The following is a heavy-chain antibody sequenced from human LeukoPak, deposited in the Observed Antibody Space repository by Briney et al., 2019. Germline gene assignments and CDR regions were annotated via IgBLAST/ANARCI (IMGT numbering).Heavy chain of an antibody. CDR3: ASYPITYYYGSGSPYYFDC. CDR2: FDPEDGET. Sequence: GASVKVSCKVSGYTLTELSMHWVRQAPGKGLEWMGGFDPEDGETIYAQKFQGRVTMTEDTSTDTAYMELSSLRSEDTAVYYCASYPITYYYGSGSPYYFDCWGQGTLVTVSS. J-gene: IGHJ4*02. D-gene: IGHD3-10*01. CDR1: GYTLTELS. V-gene: IGHV1-24*01.